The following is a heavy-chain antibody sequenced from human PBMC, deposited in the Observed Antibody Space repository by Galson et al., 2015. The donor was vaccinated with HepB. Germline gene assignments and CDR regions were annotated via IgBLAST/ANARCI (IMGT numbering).Heavy chain of an antibody. CDR1: GYTFTSYG. D-gene: IGHD3-3*01. CDR3: ARAFRAAYYAFWSGSYYDS. J-gene: IGHJ5*01. CDR2: ISAYSGNT. V-gene: IGHV1-18*04. Sequence: SVKVSCKASGYTFTSYGISWVRQAPGQGLEGMGGISAYSGNTNYAQKLQGIVTMTTDTSTSTAYMELRSLRSDDTAVYYCARAFRAAYYAFWSGSYYDSWGPRTLVTASS.